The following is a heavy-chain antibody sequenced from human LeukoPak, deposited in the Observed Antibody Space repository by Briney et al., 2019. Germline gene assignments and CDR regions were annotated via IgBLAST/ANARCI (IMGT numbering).Heavy chain of an antibody. CDR2: TSSSSSYI. D-gene: IGHD4-17*01. CDR3: ARDLGDYVVEDYYYYYMDV. Sequence: GGSLRLSCAASGLTFSSYAMSWVRQAPGKGLEWVSSTSSSSSYIYYADSVKGRFTISRDNAKNSLYLQMNSLRAEDTAVYYCARDLGDYVVEDYYYYYMDVWGKGTTVTI. CDR1: GLTFSSYA. V-gene: IGHV3-21*01. J-gene: IGHJ6*03.